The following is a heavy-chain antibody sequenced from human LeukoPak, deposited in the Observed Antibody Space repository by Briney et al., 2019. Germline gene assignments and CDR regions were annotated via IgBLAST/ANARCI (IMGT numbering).Heavy chain of an antibody. V-gene: IGHV3-23*01. Sequence: GGSLRPSCAASGFTFSTYGMSWVRQVPGKGLEWVAAISGSSGRTYYADSVKGRFTISRDNSKNTVYLQMNSLRAEDTALYYCARGTTGSPPFAFDIWAKGQWSPSLQ. J-gene: IGHJ3*02. CDR3: ARGTTGSPPFAFDI. D-gene: IGHD1-1*01. CDR2: ISGSSGRT. CDR1: GFTFSTYG.